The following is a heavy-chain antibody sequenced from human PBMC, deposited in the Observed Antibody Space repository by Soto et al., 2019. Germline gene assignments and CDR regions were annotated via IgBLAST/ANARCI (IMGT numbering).Heavy chain of an antibody. CDR2: IKRDGSEK. J-gene: IGHJ4*02. Sequence: EVQLVESGGGLVQPGGSLRLSCVASGFTFSSYWMRWVRQTPGKGLEWVANIKRDGSEKYYGDSVKGRFTVSRDNAKNSLYLQMNSLRTEDTAVDYCARDDGNRTVDYWGQGTLVTVSS. CDR1: GFTFSSYW. CDR3: ARDDGNRTVDY. V-gene: IGHV3-7*03.